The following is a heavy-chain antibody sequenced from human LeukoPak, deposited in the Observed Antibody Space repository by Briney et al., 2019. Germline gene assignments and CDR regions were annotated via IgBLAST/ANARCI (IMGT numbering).Heavy chain of an antibody. CDR3: ARGQTEKSPYYDILTGYFIRLNLEVCFDY. D-gene: IGHD3-9*01. CDR2: IIPIFGTG. J-gene: IGHJ4*02. Sequence: ASVKVPCKASGGTFSSYAISWVRQAPGQGLEWMGGIIPIFGTGNYAQKFQGRVTITADESTSTAYMELSSLRSEDTAVYYCARGQTEKSPYYDILTGYFIRLNLEVCFDYWGQGTLVTVSS. CDR1: GGTFSSYA. V-gene: IGHV1-69*13.